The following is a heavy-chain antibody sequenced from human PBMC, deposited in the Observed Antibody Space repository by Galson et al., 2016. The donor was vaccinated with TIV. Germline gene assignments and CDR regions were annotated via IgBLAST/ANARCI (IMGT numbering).Heavy chain of an antibody. CDR1: GFTFSDYW. V-gene: IGHV3-74*01. Sequence: LRLSCAASGFTFSDYWIHWVRQAPGEGLDWVLRISPGGTTTNHAESARGRFTVSRDNSKNTVYLQLNSLRAEDTAVYSCARGLYGDPPGLDSWGQGTLVTVSS. J-gene: IGHJ4*02. D-gene: IGHD4-17*01. CDR2: ISPGGTTT. CDR3: ARGLYGDPPGLDS.